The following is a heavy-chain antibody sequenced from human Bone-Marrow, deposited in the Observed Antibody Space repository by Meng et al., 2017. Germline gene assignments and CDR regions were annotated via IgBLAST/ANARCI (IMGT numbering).Heavy chain of an antibody. CDR2: INHSGST. D-gene: IGHD2-15*01. J-gene: IGHJ4*02. CDR3: ARGRYCSGGSCYLYYFDY. CDR1: GGSFSGYY. Sequence: GSLRLSCAVYGGSFSGYYWSWIRQPPGKGLEWIGEINHSGSTNYNPSLKSRVTISVDTSKNQSSLKLSSVTAADTAVYYCARGRYCSGGSCYLYYFDYWGQGTLVT. V-gene: IGHV4-34*01.